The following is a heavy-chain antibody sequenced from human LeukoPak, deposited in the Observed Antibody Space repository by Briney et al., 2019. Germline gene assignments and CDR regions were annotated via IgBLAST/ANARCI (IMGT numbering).Heavy chain of an antibody. J-gene: IGHJ4*02. CDR2: ISSNGGST. Sequence: GGSLRLSCSASGLTFSVSAIHWVRQAPGKGLEYVSAISSNGGSTYYADSVKGRFTISRDNSKNTLYLQMSSLRAEDTAVYYCVKANGMGWYSGYFDYWGQGTLVTVSS. CDR3: VKANGMGWYSGYFDY. D-gene: IGHD1-26*01. CDR1: GLTFSVSA. V-gene: IGHV3-64D*06.